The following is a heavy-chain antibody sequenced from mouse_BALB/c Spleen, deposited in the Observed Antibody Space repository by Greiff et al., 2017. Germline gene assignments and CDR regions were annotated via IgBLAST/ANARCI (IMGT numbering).Heavy chain of an antibody. V-gene: IGHV5-17*02. Sequence: EVQGVESGGGLVQPGGSRKLSCAASGFTFSSFGMHWVRQAPEKGLEWVAYISSGSSTIYYADTVKGRFTISRDNPKNTLFLQMTSLRSEDTAMYYCARDLGRFDYWGQGTTLTVSS. CDR2: ISSGSSTI. D-gene: IGHD2-14*01. CDR3: ARDLGRFDY. CDR1: GFTFSSFG. J-gene: IGHJ2*01.